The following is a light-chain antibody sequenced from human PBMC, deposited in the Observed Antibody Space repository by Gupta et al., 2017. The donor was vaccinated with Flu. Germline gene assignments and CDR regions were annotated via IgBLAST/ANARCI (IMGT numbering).Light chain of an antibody. CDR2: DAS. Sequence: EIVLTQSPATLSLSPGERATLSCRASQSVSSYLAWYQQKPGQAPRLLIYDASNRATGIPARSSGSGSGTDFTLTISSLEPEDFAVYYCQQRSNWPPVSFGQGTXLEIK. V-gene: IGKV3-11*01. CDR1: QSVSSY. J-gene: IGKJ2*03. CDR3: QQRSNWPPVS.